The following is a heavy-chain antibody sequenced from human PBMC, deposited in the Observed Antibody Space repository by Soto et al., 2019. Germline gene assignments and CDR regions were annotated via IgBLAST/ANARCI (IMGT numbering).Heavy chain of an antibody. J-gene: IGHJ5*02. CDR3: ANEQVDSGGGVA. CDR2: IYGGGFT. CDR1: GFTVSSAY. Sequence: EVQLVETGGGLIQPGGSLRLSCAASGFTVSSAYMSWVRQTPGKGLEWVSVIYGGGFTYYADSVKGRFTISSDNSENTLYLQMNSLRGEDTAIYYCANEQVDSGGGVAWGQGTLVIVSS. V-gene: IGHV3-53*02. D-gene: IGHD3-10*01.